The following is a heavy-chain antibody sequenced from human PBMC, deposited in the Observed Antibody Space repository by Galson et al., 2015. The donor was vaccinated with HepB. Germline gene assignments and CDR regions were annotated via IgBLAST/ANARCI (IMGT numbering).Heavy chain of an antibody. D-gene: IGHD5-24*01. J-gene: IGHJ3*02. CDR3: AKGGMATTYVTFDAFDI. CDR1: GFTFSSYA. V-gene: IGHV3-23*01. Sequence: SLRLSCAASGFTFSSYAMSWVRQAPGKGLEWVSAISGSGGSTYYADSVKGRFTISRDNSKNTLYLQMNSLRAEDTAVYYCAKGGMATTYVTFDAFDIWGQGTMVTVSS. CDR2: ISGSGGST.